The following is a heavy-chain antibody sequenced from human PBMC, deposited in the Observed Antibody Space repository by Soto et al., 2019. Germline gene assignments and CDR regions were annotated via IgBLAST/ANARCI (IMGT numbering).Heavy chain of an antibody. V-gene: IGHV3-11*06. CDR1: VFTFIDYY. J-gene: IGHJ6*03. CDR3: AEGTKCYYYLQV. Sequence: GGSLRFSCAASVFTFIDYYMSWIRQAPGKGLEWISFISSSTTYTNYADSVKGRFTISGDKAKSSLSLQVNSLRAKDTAVYYCAEGTKCYYYLQVWGRG. CDR2: ISSSTTYT.